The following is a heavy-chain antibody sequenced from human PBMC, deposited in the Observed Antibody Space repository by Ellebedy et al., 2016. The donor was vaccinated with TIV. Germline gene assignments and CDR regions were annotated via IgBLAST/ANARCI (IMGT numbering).Heavy chain of an antibody. CDR3: AREDWGAYYP. Sequence: GESLKISCAGSGFTFSSYGMHWVRQAPGKGLEWVAVISYDGIKKYYLESVKGRFTISRDNSRNTLYLQIDSLRAEDTAVYYCAREDWGAYYPWGQGTLVTVSS. CDR2: ISYDGIKK. D-gene: IGHD3/OR15-3a*01. V-gene: IGHV3-30*03. CDR1: GFTFSSYG. J-gene: IGHJ5*02.